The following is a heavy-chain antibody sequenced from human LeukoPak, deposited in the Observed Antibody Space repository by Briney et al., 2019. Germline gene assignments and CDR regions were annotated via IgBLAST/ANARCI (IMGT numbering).Heavy chain of an antibody. CDR3: ASVVVVPAAPHLGGVFDY. Sequence: PGGSLRLSCAASGFTFSSYAMHWVRQAPGKGLEYVSAISSNGGSTYYANSVKGRFTISRDNSKNTLYLQMNSLRAEDTAVYYCASVVVVPAAPHLGGVFDYWGQGTLVTVSS. D-gene: IGHD2-2*01. J-gene: IGHJ4*02. CDR2: ISSNGGST. CDR1: GFTFSSYA. V-gene: IGHV3-64*01.